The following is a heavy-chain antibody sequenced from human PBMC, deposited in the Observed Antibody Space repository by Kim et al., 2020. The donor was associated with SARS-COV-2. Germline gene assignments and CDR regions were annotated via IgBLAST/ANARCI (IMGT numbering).Heavy chain of an antibody. V-gene: IGHV4-34*01. J-gene: IGHJ6*02. CDR2: IKHSGRT. D-gene: IGHD2-15*01. Sequence: SETLSLTCVVYGGSFSGYWSWIRQPPGKGLEWIGEIKHSGRTIYNPSLKSRVTMSVDTSKNQFSLKLSSVTAADTAVYYCASHCSGGYCYFSMDVWGQGT. CDR3: ASHCSGGYCYFSMDV. CDR1: GGSFSGY.